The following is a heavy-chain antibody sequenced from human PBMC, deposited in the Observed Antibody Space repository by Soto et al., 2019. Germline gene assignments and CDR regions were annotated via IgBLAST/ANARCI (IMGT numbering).Heavy chain of an antibody. Sequence: QVQLVQSGGEVRKPGASVKLSCKASGYSFNDYYIHWVRQGPGQALEWIGKINYSGGRTTYAERFQDRLTLTRDKSTRTVYRELSSLRSADTANYYCARMTTLTGFERVQDCGQGTLVIVSS. J-gene: IGHJ1*01. D-gene: IGHD3-9*01. CDR3: ARMTTLTGFERVQD. V-gene: IGHV1-46*02. CDR1: GYSFNDYY. CDR2: INYSGGRT.